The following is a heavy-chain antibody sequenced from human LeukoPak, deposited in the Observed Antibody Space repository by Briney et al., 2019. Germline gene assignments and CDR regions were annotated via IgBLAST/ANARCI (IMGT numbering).Heavy chain of an antibody. J-gene: IGHJ6*04. CDR1: GFTFSSYS. Sequence: GGSLRLSCAASGFTFSSYSMNWVRQAPGKGLEWVSSISSSSSYIYYADSVKGRFTISRDNAKNSLYLQMNSLRAEDTAVYYCARAKGLLWFGEGYYGMDVWGKGTTVTVSS. V-gene: IGHV3-21*01. CDR3: ARAKGLLWFGEGYYGMDV. D-gene: IGHD3-10*01. CDR2: ISSSSSYI.